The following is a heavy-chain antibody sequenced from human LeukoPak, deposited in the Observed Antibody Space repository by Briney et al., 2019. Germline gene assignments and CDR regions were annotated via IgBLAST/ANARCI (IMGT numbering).Heavy chain of an antibody. J-gene: IGHJ4*02. CDR1: GFTFSNYW. CDR2: INSDGSST. V-gene: IGHV3-74*01. D-gene: IGHD3-22*01. Sequence: GGSLRLSCAASGFTFSNYWMHWVRQAPGKGLVWVSRINSDGSSTSYADSVKGRFTISRDNAKNTLYLQMNSPRAEDTAVYYCARDQNYYDSSGPHGYWGQGTLVTVSS. CDR3: ARDQNYYDSSGPHGY.